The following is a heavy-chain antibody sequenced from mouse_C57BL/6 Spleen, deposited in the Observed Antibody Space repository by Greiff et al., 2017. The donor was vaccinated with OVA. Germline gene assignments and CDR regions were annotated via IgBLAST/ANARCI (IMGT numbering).Heavy chain of an antibody. Sequence: QVQLQQPGAELVKPGASVKVSCKASGYAFTNYLIEWVKQRPGQGLEWIGVINPGSGGTNYNEKFKGKATLTADKSSSTAYMQLSSLTSEDSAVYFCARSGLSTMVTTGPFAYWGQGTLVTVSA. D-gene: IGHD2-2*01. V-gene: IGHV1-54*01. J-gene: IGHJ3*01. CDR2: INPGSGGT. CDR1: GYAFTNYL. CDR3: ARSGLSTMVTTGPFAY.